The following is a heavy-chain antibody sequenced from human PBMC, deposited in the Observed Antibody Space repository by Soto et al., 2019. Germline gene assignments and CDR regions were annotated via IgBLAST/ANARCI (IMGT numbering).Heavy chain of an antibody. CDR1: GGSIKNYY. J-gene: IGHJ6*02. V-gene: IGHV4-39*01. Sequence: PSETLSLTCPVSGGSIKNYYWIWIRQPPGKGLEWIGSIYYSGSTYYNPSLKSRVTISVDTSKNQFSLKLSSVTAADTAVYYCARRLYYDSSGFEGGGMDVWGQGTTVTVSS. CDR3: ARRLYYDSSGFEGGGMDV. CDR2: IYYSGST. D-gene: IGHD3-22*01.